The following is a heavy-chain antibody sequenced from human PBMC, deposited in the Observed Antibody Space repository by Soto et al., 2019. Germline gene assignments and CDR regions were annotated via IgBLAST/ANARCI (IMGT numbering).Heavy chain of an antibody. CDR1: GGPVSGDDLY. CDR3: ARALVTDYNSRDYHYYFAMDV. V-gene: IGHV4-31*02. CDR2: VYHTGTT. D-gene: IGHD3-22*01. Sequence: SETLSLTCVVSGGPVSGDDLYWSWIRHLPGKGLEWIANVYHTGTTYYNPSLKSRVSMSVDTSQNQFSLILASVTAADAAVYCCARALVTDYNSRDYHYYFAMDVWGQGTSVTVSS. J-gene: IGHJ6*02.